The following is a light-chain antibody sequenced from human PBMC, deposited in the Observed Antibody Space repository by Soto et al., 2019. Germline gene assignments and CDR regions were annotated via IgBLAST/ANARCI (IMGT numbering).Light chain of an antibody. Sequence: QSVLTQPPSASGAPGQRVTISCSGSTSTIGGNTLNWYQHLPGAAPKLLVYGNNQRPSGVPDRFSASKSDTSASLTTIGLQPEDEADYYCAAWDVSLRVRVFGGGTKLTVL. CDR3: AAWDVSLRVRV. J-gene: IGLJ3*02. V-gene: IGLV1-44*01. CDR2: GNN. CDR1: TSTIGGNT.